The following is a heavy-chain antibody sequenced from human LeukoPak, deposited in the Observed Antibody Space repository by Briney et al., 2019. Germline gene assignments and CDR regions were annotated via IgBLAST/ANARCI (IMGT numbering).Heavy chain of an antibody. CDR1: GFTFSSYA. D-gene: IGHD3-22*01. V-gene: IGHV3-7*01. Sequence: GGSLRLSCAASGFTFSSYAMSWVRQAPGKGLEWVANIKQDGSEKYYVDSVKGRFTISRDSAKNSLYLQMNSLRAEDTAVYYCARERAYYDSSGHPGGFDYWGQGTLVTVSS. J-gene: IGHJ4*02. CDR2: IKQDGSEK. CDR3: ARERAYYDSSGHPGGFDY.